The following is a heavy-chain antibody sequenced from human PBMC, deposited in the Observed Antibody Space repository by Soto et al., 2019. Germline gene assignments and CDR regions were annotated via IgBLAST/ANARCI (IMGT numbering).Heavy chain of an antibody. Sequence: PGGSLRLSCAASGFTLSDYYMSWIRQAPGKGLEWVSYISSSSSYTNYADSVKGRFTISRDNAKNSLYLQMNSLRAEDTAVYYCARDRATVATGYYYYGMDVWGQGTTVTVSS. D-gene: IGHD5-12*01. CDR2: ISSSSSYT. V-gene: IGHV3-11*06. CDR3: ARDRATVATGYYYYGMDV. CDR1: GFTLSDYY. J-gene: IGHJ6*02.